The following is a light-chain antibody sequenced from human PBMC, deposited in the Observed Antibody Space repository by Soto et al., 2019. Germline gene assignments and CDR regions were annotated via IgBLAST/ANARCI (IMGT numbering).Light chain of an antibody. CDR1: KLGDKY. Sequence: SYELTQPPSVSVSPGQTASITCYGDKLGDKYACWYQQKPGQSPVLVIYQDSKRPSGIPERFSGSNSGNTATLTISGTQAMDEADYYCQAWDSSTVVFVGGTKLTVL. CDR3: QAWDSSTVV. J-gene: IGLJ2*01. CDR2: QDS. V-gene: IGLV3-1*01.